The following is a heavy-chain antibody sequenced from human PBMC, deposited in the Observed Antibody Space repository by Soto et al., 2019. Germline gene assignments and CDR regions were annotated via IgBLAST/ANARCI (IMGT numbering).Heavy chain of an antibody. Sequence: SETLSLTCTVSGGSMRGSYWNWIRQPPGKGLEWFGYIYNNGSTNYNPSLKSRVTISVDKSKNQFSLKLNSVTAADTAVYYCARAPSIMTTVTTGGFDYWGQGTLVTVSS. CDR1: GGSMRGSY. CDR2: IYNNGST. V-gene: IGHV4-59*12. J-gene: IGHJ4*02. CDR3: ARAPSIMTTVTTGGFDY. D-gene: IGHD4-17*01.